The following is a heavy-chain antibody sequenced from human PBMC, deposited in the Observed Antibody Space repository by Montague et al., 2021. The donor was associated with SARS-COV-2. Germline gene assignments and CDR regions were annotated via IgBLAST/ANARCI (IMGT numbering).Heavy chain of an antibody. J-gene: IGHJ4*02. D-gene: IGHD3-10*01. Sequence: SETLSLTCTVSGGSISSSTYYWGWIRQPPGKGLEWIGTIYYSGTTYYNPSLKSRVTISINTSRNKFSLNLKSVTAADTAVYYCARAGYYGSLENWGQGTLVPVSS. CDR2: IYYSGTT. CDR3: ARAGYYGSLEN. V-gene: IGHV4-39*01. CDR1: GGSISSSTYY.